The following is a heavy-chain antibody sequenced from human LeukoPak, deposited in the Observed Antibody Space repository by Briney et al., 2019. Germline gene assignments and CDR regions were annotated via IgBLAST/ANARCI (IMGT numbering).Heavy chain of an antibody. CDR1: GGSISSYY. CDR3: PRGSRGYSSDWFDP. CDR2: IYYSGST. V-gene: IGHV4-59*01. J-gene: IGHJ5*02. D-gene: IGHD6-19*01. Sequence: PSETLSLTCTVSGGSISSYYWSWSRQPPGKVLEWIGYIYYSGSTNHNPSLKSRVTISVDTSKNQFSLKLSSVTAADTAVYYCPRGSRGYSSDWFDPWGQGTLVTVSS.